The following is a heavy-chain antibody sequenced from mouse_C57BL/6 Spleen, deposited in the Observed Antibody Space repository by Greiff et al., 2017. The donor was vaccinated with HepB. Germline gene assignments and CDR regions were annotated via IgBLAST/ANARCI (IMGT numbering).Heavy chain of an antibody. Sequence: QVQLKQSGAELVRPGASVTLSCKASGYTFTDYEMHWVKQTPVHGLEWIGAIDPETGGTAYNQKFKGKAILTADKSSSTAYMELRSLTSEDSAVYYCTRPPNWDVGAMDYWGQGTSVTVAS. D-gene: IGHD4-1*01. CDR2: IDPETGGT. CDR1: GYTFTDYE. V-gene: IGHV1-15*01. CDR3: TRPPNWDVGAMDY. J-gene: IGHJ4*01.